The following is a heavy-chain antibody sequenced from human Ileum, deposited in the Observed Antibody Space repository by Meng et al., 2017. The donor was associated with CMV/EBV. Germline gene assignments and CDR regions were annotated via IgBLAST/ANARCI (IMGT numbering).Heavy chain of an antibody. CDR2: ISWNSGSI. D-gene: IGHD3-16*02. J-gene: IGHJ4*02. V-gene: IGHV3-9*01. Sequence: GGSLRLSCAASGFTFDDYAMHWVRQAPGKGLEWVSGISWNSGSIGYADSVKGRFTISRDNAKNSLYLQMNSLRAEDTALYYCAKDYQRFWGSYRSLFGYWGQGTLVTVSS. CDR1: GFTFDDYA. CDR3: AKDYQRFWGSYRSLFGY.